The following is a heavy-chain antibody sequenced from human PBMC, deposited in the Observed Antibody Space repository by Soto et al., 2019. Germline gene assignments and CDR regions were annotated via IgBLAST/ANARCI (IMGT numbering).Heavy chain of an antibody. CDR1: GFTFSSYS. CDR3: ARHQPGYRYSYGVGY. Sequence: ESGGGLVKPGGSLRLSCAASGFTFSSYSMNWVRQAPGKGLEWVSSIISSSSYIYYADSVKDRFTISRDNAKNSLYLQTNSLRAEDPAVYYSARHQPGYRYSYGVGYCGQATLVTVSS. CDR2: IISSSSYI. J-gene: IGHJ4*01. D-gene: IGHD5-18*01. V-gene: IGHV3-21*01.